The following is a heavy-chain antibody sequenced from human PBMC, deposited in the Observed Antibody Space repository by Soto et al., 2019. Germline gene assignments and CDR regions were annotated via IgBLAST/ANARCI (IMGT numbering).Heavy chain of an antibody. D-gene: IGHD3-22*01. CDR1: GFDFPDYA. CDR3: ARVKSDSGGYYTFDR. V-gene: IGHV3-9*01. J-gene: IGHJ5*02. CDR2: ISWNSLSM. Sequence: PGGSLRLSCATAGFDFPDYAMHWVRQMPGKGREWVSSISWNSLSMVYTDSVKGRFTISRDNAQNILYLQMNSLTAEDTAVYYCARVKSDSGGYYTFDRWGQGTQVTVSS.